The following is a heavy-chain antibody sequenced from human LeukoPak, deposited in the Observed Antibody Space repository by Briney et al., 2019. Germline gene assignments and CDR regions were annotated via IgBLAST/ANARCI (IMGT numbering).Heavy chain of an antibody. CDR1: GYTFTGYY. V-gene: IGHV1-69*13. CDR2: IIPIFGTA. D-gene: IGHD1-26*01. J-gene: IGHJ3*02. Sequence: SVKVSCKASGYTFTGYYMHWVRQAPGQGLEWMGGIIPIFGTANYAQKFQGRVTITADESTSTAYMELSSLRSEDTAVYYCARDSSGSYLKAFDIWGQGTMVTVSS. CDR3: ARDSSGSYLKAFDI.